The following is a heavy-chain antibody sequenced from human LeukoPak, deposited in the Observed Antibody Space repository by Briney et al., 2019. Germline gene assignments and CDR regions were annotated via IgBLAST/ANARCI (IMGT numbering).Heavy chain of an antibody. J-gene: IGHJ6*03. CDR2: IIPILGIA. Sequence: ASVKVSCKASVGSFSSYTISWVRQAPGQGLEWMGRIIPILGIANYAQKFQGRVTITADKSTSTAYMELSSLRSEDTAVYYCARDLGYDYYYMDVWGKGTTVTVSS. D-gene: IGHD3-16*01. CDR3: ARDLGYDYYYMDV. V-gene: IGHV1-69*04. CDR1: VGSFSSYT.